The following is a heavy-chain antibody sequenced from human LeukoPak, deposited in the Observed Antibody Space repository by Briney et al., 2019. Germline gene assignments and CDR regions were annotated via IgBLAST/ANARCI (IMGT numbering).Heavy chain of an antibody. CDR2: IYYSGST. Sequence: PSETLSLTCTVSGYSISSAYYWGWIRQPPGKGLEWIGYIYYSGSTNYNPSLKSRVTISVDKSKNQFSLKLSSVTAADTAVYYCASSWDWFDPWGQGTLVTVSS. CDR3: ASSWDWFDP. CDR1: GYSISSAYY. V-gene: IGHV4-61*05. J-gene: IGHJ5*02.